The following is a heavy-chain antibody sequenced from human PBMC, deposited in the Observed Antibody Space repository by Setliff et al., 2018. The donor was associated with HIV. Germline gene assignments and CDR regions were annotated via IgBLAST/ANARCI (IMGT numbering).Heavy chain of an antibody. J-gene: IGHJ6*03. D-gene: IGHD3-16*01. V-gene: IGHV1-18*01. CDR2: ISAYNGNI. CDR1: GDTFTTYA. CDR3: ARVGQAPQFYYHMDV. Sequence: ASVKVSCKASGDTFTTYAYTWVRQAPGQGLEWMGWISAYNGNINLAERFQGRVTLTTDPSTTTAYMELRGLKSDDTAIYFCARVGQAPQFYYHMDVWGQGTTVTVSS.